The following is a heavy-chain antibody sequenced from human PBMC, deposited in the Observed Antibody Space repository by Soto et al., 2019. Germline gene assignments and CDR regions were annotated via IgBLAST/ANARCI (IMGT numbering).Heavy chain of an antibody. J-gene: IGHJ6*03. CDR2: IWYDGSNK. Sequence: VQLVESGGGVVQPGRSLRLSCAASGFTFSSYAMHWVRQAPGKGLEWVTIIWYDGSNKNYADSVKGRFNISRDNSKKTVYLQMNSLRVEDTAVYYCARDSGGDYHNYYMDVWGKGTTVTVSS. CDR1: GFTFSSYA. CDR3: ARDSGGDYHNYYMDV. V-gene: IGHV3-33*01. D-gene: IGHD4-17*01.